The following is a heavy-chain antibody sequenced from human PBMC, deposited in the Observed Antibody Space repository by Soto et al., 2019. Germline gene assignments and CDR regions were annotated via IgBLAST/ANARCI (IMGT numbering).Heavy chain of an antibody. Sequence: GGSLRLSCAASGFSFGTYGMSWVRQAPGKGLEWVSSISGSAETTNYADSVKGRFTISRDNSKNTLYLQMNSLRAEDTAVYYCAGAYYYVDYWGQGTLVTVSS. CDR2: ISGSAETT. CDR1: GFSFGTYG. CDR3: AGAYYYVDY. D-gene: IGHD3-10*01. V-gene: IGHV3-23*01. J-gene: IGHJ4*02.